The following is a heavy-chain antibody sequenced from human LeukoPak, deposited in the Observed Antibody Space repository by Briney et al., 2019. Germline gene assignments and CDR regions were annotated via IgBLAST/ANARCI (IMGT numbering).Heavy chain of an antibody. D-gene: IGHD6-13*01. V-gene: IGHV1-8*01. CDR2: MNPNSGNT. CDR3: ARASPLKQQSYYMDV. Sequence: ASVKVSCKASGYTFTSYDINWVRQATRQGLEWMGWMNPNSGNTGYAQKFQGRVTMTRNTSISTAYMELSSLRSEDTAVYYCARASPLKQQSYYMDVWGKGTRSPSP. CDR1: GYTFTSYD. J-gene: IGHJ6*03.